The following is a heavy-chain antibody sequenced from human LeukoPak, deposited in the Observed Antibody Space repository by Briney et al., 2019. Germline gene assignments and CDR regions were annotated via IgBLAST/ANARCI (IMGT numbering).Heavy chain of an antibody. CDR2: INHSGST. D-gene: IGHD2-2*01. CDR3: ARGGTRRRIVVVPAAISWFDP. Sequence: SETLSLTCAVYGGSFSGYYWSWIRQPPGKGLEWIGEINHSGSTNYNPSLKSRVTIAVDTSKNQFSLKLSSVTAADTAVYYCARGGTRRRIVVVPAAISWFDPWGQGTLVTVSS. CDR1: GGSFSGYY. J-gene: IGHJ5*02. V-gene: IGHV4-34*01.